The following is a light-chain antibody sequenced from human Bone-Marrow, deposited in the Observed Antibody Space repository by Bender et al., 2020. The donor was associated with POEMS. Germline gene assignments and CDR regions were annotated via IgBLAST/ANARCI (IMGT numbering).Light chain of an antibody. J-gene: IGLJ3*02. V-gene: IGLV3-25*03. CDR2: KDS. CDR3: QSGDSSGAYPWV. CDR1: ALPKQY. Sequence: SYELTQPPSVSVSPGQTARITCSGDALPKQYAYWYQQKPGQAPVLVIYKDSERPSGIPERFSGSSSGTTVTLTINGVQAEDEADYFCQSGDSSGAYPWVFGGGTKLTVL.